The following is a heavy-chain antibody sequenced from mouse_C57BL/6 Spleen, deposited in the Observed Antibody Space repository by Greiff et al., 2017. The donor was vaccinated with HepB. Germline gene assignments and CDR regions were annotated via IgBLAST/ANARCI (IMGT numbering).Heavy chain of an antibody. CDR2: ISGGGGNT. CDR1: GFTFSSYT. V-gene: IGHV5-9*01. J-gene: IGHJ2*01. CDR3: ARQGANLDY. Sequence: EVKLVESGGGLVKPGGSLKLSCAASGFTFSSYTMSWVRQTPEKRLEWVATISGGGGNTYYPDSVKGRFTISRDNAKNTLYLQMSSLRSEDTALYYCARQGANLDYWGQGTTLTVSS.